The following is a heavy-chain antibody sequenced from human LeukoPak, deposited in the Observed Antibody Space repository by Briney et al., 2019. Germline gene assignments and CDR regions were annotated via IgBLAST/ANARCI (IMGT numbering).Heavy chain of an antibody. CDR2: ISSSGNTI. D-gene: IGHD2-21*02. CDR3: ARDQAVVTAMNAFDI. CDR1: GFTFSDYY. J-gene: IGHJ3*02. Sequence: GGSLRLSCAASGFTFSDYYMSWIRQAPGKGLECVSYISSSGNTIYYADSVKGRFTISRDHAKNSLYLQMNSLTAEDTAVYYCARDQAVVTAMNAFDIWGPGTMVTVSS. V-gene: IGHV3-11*04.